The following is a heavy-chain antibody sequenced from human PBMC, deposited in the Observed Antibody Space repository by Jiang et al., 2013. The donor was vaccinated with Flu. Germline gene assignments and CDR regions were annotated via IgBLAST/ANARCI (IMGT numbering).Heavy chain of an antibody. Sequence: GAEVKKPGTSVKVSCRASGFTFANSAVQWVRQARGQRLEWIGWIVVGSGNTNYAQKFQERVTITRDMSTATAYMELSSLTSKDTAVYYCAAAPHYQLEGHQFYHYYYMDVWGKGPRSPSP. CDR3: AAAPHYQLEGHQFYHYYYMDV. D-gene: IGHD2-2*01. CDR1: GFTFANSA. J-gene: IGHJ6*03. CDR2: IVVGSGNT. V-gene: IGHV1-58*01.